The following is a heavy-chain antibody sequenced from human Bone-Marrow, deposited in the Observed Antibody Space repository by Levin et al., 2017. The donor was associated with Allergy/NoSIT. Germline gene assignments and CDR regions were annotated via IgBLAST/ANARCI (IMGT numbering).Heavy chain of an antibody. J-gene: IGHJ3*02. Sequence: GESLKISCAASGFTVSSNYMSWVRQAPGKGLEWISFIYSDGFTYYADSVKGRFTISRDNSKNTVYLQMSRLGAEDTAVYFCARDYFGSGSSGVAFDIWGQGTEVTVSS. D-gene: IGHD3-10*01. CDR1: GFTVSSNY. CDR3: ARDYFGSGSSGVAFDI. V-gene: IGHV3-66*01. CDR2: IYSDGFT.